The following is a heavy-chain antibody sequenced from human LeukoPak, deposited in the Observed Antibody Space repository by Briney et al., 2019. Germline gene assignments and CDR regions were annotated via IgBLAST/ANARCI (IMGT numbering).Heavy chain of an antibody. CDR1: GGSISSYY. CDR2: IYYSGST. Sequence: SETLSLTCTVSGGSISSYYWSWIRQPPGKGLEWIGYIYYSGSTYYNPSLKSRVTISVDTSKNQFSLKLSSVTAADTAVYYCARMVRGVIILDYWGQGTLVTVSS. V-gene: IGHV4-59*08. D-gene: IGHD3-10*01. CDR3: ARMVRGVIILDY. J-gene: IGHJ4*02.